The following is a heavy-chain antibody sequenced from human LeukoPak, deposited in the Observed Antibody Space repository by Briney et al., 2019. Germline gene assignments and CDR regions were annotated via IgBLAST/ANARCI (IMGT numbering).Heavy chain of an antibody. V-gene: IGHV1-69*04. D-gene: IGHD3-22*01. Sequence: ASVKVSCKASGYTFTSYDINWVRQAPGQGLEWMGRIIPILGIANYAQKFQGRVTITADKSTSTAYMELSSLRSEDTAVYYCARGTPDSSGSGAFDIWGQGTMVTVSS. CDR1: GYTFTSYD. J-gene: IGHJ3*02. CDR2: IIPILGIA. CDR3: ARGTPDSSGSGAFDI.